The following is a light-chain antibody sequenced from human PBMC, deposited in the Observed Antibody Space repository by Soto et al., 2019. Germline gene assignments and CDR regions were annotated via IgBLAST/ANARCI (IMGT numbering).Light chain of an antibody. CDR3: LLDSGGTWV. J-gene: IGLJ3*02. Sequence: QAVVTQEPSLTVSPGRTVTLTCASSTGAVTSNYYANWFQQKPGQTPTTLISSTAIKHSWTPARFSGSLLGGKAALTLSGEQPEDEADDYCLLDSGGTWVFGGGTKVTAL. CDR1: TGAVTSNYY. V-gene: IGLV7-43*01. CDR2: STA.